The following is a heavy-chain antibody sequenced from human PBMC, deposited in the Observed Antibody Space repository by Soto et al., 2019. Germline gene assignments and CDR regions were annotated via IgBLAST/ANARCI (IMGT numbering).Heavy chain of an antibody. J-gene: IGHJ4*02. CDR1: GGTFSSHS. V-gene: IGHV1-69*06. D-gene: IGHD5-12*01. CDR2: IIPAFGTV. Sequence: QVQLVQSGAEVKKPGSSVTVSCKASGGTFSSHSISWLRQAPGQGLEWMGGIIPAFGTVKYAQKFQGRLTITADKSTATAYMELISLTSEDTAVYFCARVSLGWDIFGHFDIWGQGTLVTVSS. CDR3: ARVSLGWDIFGHFDI.